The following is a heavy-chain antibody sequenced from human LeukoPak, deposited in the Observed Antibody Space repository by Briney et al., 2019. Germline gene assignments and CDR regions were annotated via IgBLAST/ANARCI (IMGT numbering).Heavy chain of an antibody. CDR1: GXTLTNTW. Sequence: GGSLRLSCAASGXTLTNTWMRWVRQAPGKGPEWVGRIRSKTDGGTADYGAPVKGRFTISRDDSENTMHLQMNSLKSEDTAVYYCVYSSGYWAFDVWGQGTMVTVSS. V-gene: IGHV3-15*01. CDR2: IRSKTDGGTA. J-gene: IGHJ3*01. CDR3: VYSSGYWAFDV. D-gene: IGHD3-22*01.